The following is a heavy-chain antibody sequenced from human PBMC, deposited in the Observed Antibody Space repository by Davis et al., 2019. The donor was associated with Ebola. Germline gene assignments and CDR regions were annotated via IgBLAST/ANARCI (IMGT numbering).Heavy chain of an antibody. CDR3: SSGNTFDY. V-gene: IGHV3-7*01. CDR2: IKEDGSVK. Sequence: SLKISCAASGFTYGRSWVTWFRQAAGKGLEWVARIKEDGSVKQYVDSVKGRFTISRDNAKNSLYLQMNSLRVEDTAVYFCSSGNTFDYWGQGTLVTVSS. CDR1: GFTYGRSW. D-gene: IGHD2/OR15-2a*01. J-gene: IGHJ4*02.